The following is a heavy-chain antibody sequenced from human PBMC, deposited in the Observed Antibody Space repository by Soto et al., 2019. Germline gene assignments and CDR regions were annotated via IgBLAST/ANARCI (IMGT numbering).Heavy chain of an antibody. CDR3: AKEWITIFGVVIRDYYFDY. D-gene: IGHD3-3*01. CDR2: ISYDGSNK. CDR1: GFTFSSYG. Sequence: QVQLVESGGGVVQPGRSLRLSCAASGFTFSSYGMHWVRQAPGKGLSWVAVISYDGSNKYYADSVKGRFTISRDNSKNTLYLQMNSLRAEDTAVYYCAKEWITIFGVVIRDYYFDYWGQGTLVTVSS. J-gene: IGHJ4*02. V-gene: IGHV3-30*18.